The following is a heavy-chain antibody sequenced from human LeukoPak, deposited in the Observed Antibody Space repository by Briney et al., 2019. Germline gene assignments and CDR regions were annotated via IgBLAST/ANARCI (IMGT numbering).Heavy chain of an antibody. V-gene: IGHV3-30*04. Sequence: GGSLRLFCAASGFTFSSYAMYWVRQAPGEGLEWVAAIPYDGRNNYYADSVKGRLTIARDNSKNTLYLQMSSLRAEDTAVYYCVRSTGKFYYGADVWGQGTTVTVSS. D-gene: IGHD4/OR15-4a*01. CDR3: VRSTGKFYYGADV. J-gene: IGHJ6*02. CDR2: IPYDGRNN. CDR1: GFTFSSYA.